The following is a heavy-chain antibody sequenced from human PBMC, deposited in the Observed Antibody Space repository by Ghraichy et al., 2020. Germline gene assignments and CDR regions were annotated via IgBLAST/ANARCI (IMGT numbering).Heavy chain of an antibody. CDR2: ISAYNGIT. V-gene: IGHV1-18*01. CDR1: GYTFSSNY. CDR3: ARDLQGESWPPVTAY. J-gene: IGHJ4*02. D-gene: IGHD2-21*02. Sequence: ASVKVSCKASGYTFSSNYIIWVRQAPGQGLEWMGWISAYNGITSYAQKFQDRLTLTTDTSTSTAYMELRSLRSDDTAMYYFARDLQGESWPPVTAYWGQGTLVTVSP.